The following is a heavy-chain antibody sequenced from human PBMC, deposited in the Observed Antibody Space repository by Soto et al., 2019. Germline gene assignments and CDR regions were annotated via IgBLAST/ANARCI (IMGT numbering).Heavy chain of an antibody. J-gene: IGHJ4*02. D-gene: IGHD6-6*01. CDR2: IYYSGST. V-gene: IGHV4-39*01. Sequence: PSETLSLTCTVSGGSISSSSYYWGWIRQPPGKGLEWIGSIYYSGSTYYNPSLKSRVTISVDTSKNQFSLKLSSVTAADTAAYYCATLGAARPFDYWGQGTLVTVSS. CDR1: GGSISSSSYY. CDR3: ATLGAARPFDY.